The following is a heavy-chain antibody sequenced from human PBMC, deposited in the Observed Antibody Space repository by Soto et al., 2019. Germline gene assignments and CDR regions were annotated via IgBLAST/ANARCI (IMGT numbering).Heavy chain of an antibody. CDR3: ARAETIMRAPFDY. CDR1: GFTFNSYA. D-gene: IGHD3-16*01. J-gene: IGHJ4*02. CDR2: ISHNAGST. Sequence: VQLVESGGGLVQPGGSLRLSCAASGFTFNSYAMHWVRQAPGKGLEYVSAISHNAGSTYYADSVKGRFTISRDNSKNTLFLQLGSLRPDDMAVYYCARAETIMRAPFDYWGQGTLVTVSS. V-gene: IGHV3-64*07.